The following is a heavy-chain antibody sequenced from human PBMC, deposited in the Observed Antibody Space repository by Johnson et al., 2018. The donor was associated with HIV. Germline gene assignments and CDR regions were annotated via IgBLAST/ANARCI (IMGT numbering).Heavy chain of an antibody. CDR3: AELPGFGDYDDGALDI. Sequence: QMQLVESGGGLVQPGRSLRLSCAASGFTFSSYAMHWVRQAPGKGLEWVAVISYDGSDKYYADSVKGRFTISRDNSKNTLYLQMNSLRAEDTAVYYCAELPGFGDYDDGALDIWGQGTMVTVS. CDR2: ISYDGSDK. D-gene: IGHD4-17*01. V-gene: IGHV3-30*04. CDR1: GFTFSSYA. J-gene: IGHJ3*02.